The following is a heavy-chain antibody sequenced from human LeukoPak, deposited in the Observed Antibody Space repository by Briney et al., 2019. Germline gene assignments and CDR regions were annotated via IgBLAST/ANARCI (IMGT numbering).Heavy chain of an antibody. J-gene: IGHJ3*02. CDR3: AREHSVGGGLDAFDM. V-gene: IGHV4-59*01. Sequence: SETLSLTCTVSGGSISTYYWSWIRQAPGKGLEWIGYVYSIGRTNSNTTLRSPVTISVETSKNQFSLRRTSVTAADTAVYYCAREHSVGGGLDAFDMWGQGTMVTVSS. CDR2: VYSIGRT. D-gene: IGHD3-16*01. CDR1: GGSISTYY.